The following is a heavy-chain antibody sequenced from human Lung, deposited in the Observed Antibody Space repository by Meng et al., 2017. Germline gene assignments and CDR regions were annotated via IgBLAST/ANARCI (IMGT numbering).Heavy chain of an antibody. CDR3: AGGPWELDF. CDR2: MDYSRRT. CDR1: GGSISSRNW. V-gene: IGHV4-4*02. J-gene: IGHJ4*02. Sequence: QVRLQGPGPGRGRPSGTLSPTCAVFGGSISSRNWWSWVRQSPGKGLEWIAYMDYSRRTNYSPSLKSRVTMSTDTSKNQLSLKLSSVTAADTAVYYCAGGPWELDFWGQGTLVTVSS. D-gene: IGHD1-26*01.